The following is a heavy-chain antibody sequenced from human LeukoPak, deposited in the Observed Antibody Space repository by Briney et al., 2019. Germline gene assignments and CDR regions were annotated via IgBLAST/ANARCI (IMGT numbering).Heavy chain of an antibody. Sequence: GTSLRLSCAASGLTFSIYGWHWVRQAPGKGRVWVAVISNDGRNQHYADSVRGRFTISRDDSKTTVYLEMNSLRVEDTALYYCARDGSGRDIDFWGQGTLVTVSP. V-gene: IGHV3-33*01. J-gene: IGHJ4*02. CDR3: ARDGSGRDIDF. CDR2: ISNDGRNQ. CDR1: GLTFSIYG. D-gene: IGHD1-26*01.